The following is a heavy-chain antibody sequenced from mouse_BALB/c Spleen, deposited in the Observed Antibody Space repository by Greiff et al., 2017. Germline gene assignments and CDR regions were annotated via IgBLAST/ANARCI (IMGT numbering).Heavy chain of an antibody. V-gene: IGHV14-1*02. CDR3: ARHYGSSYAY. CDR1: GFNIKDYY. D-gene: IGHD1-1*01. Sequence: VQLQQSGAELVRPGALVKLSCKASGFNIKDYYMHWVKQRPEQGLEWIGWIDPENGNTIYDPKFQGKASITADTSSNTAYLQLSSLTSEDTAVYYCARHYGSSYAYWGQGTLVTVSA. CDR2: IDPENGNT. J-gene: IGHJ3*01.